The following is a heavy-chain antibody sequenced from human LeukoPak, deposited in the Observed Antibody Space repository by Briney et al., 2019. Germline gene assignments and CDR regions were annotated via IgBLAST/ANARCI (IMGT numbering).Heavy chain of an antibody. V-gene: IGHV1-24*01. CDR2: FDPEDGET. D-gene: IGHD1-1*01. CDR3: ATEGQLERDPMYYFDY. CDR1: GYTLTELS. Sequence: ASVKVSCKVSGYTLTELSMHRVRQAPGKGLEWMGGFDPEDGETIYAQKFQGRVTMTEDTSTDTAYMELSSLRSEDTAVYYCATEGQLERDPMYYFDYWGQGTLVTVSS. J-gene: IGHJ4*02.